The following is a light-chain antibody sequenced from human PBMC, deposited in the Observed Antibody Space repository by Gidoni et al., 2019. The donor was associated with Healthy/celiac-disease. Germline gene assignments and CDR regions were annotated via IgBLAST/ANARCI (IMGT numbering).Light chain of an antibody. V-gene: IGLV2-23*01. CDR1: SSDVGSYNL. CDR3: CSYAGSSTLV. CDR2: EGS. Sequence: SALTQPASVSGSPGPSITISCTGTSSDVGSYNLVSWYQQHPGKAPKLMIYEGSKRPSGVSNSFSGSKSGNTASLTISGLQAEDEADYYCCSYAGSSTLVFGGGTKLTVL. J-gene: IGLJ2*01.